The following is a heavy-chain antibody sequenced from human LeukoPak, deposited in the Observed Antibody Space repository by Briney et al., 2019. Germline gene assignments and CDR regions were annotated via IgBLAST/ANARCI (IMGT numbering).Heavy chain of an antibody. J-gene: IGHJ4*02. V-gene: IGHV3-66*01. CDR2: LYSGGDT. CDR1: GFTVSSFY. Sequence: GGSLRLSCAASGFTVSSFYMTWVRQAPGKGLDWVSVLYSGGDTYYADSVKGRFTISRDKSKNTLYLEMNSLRAEDTAVYYCAKDIGSYYDFWGQGTLVTVSS. D-gene: IGHD3-10*01. CDR3: AKDIGSYYDF.